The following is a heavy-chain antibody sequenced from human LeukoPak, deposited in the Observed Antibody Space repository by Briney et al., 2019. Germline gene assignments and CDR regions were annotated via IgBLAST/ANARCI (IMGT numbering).Heavy chain of an antibody. CDR2: INPNSGGT. Sequence: ASVKVSCKASGYTLTAYYIYWVRQAPGQRLEWMGRINPNSGGTDYAQNFQGRVTMTRDTSIGTAYMELSRLRSDDTAVYYCARQADYDSSGHIDYWGQGTLVTVSS. D-gene: IGHD3-22*01. J-gene: IGHJ4*02. CDR3: ARQADYDSSGHIDY. V-gene: IGHV1-2*06. CDR1: GYTLTAYY.